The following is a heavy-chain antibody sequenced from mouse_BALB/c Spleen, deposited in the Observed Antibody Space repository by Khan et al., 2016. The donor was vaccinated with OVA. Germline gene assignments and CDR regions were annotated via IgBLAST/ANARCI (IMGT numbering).Heavy chain of an antibody. CDR2: MIYSGNT. V-gene: IGHV3-8*02. CDR1: GDSITSGY. CDR3: ARSTYRYAVAY. Sequence: EVQLQESGPSLVKPSQTLSLTCSVTGDSITSGYWSWIRKFPGNKLEYMGYMIYSGNTYYNPSLKSRISITRHTSQNQYYLQLNSGTTEDTATYYCARSTYRYAVAYWGQGTLVTVSA. D-gene: IGHD2-14*01. J-gene: IGHJ3*01.